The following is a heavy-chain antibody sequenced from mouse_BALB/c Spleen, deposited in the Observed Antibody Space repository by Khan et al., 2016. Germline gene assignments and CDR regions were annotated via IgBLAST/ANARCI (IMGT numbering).Heavy chain of an antibody. CDR1: GFTFSDYY. CDR2: ISDGGSYT. Sequence: EVELVESGGGLVKPGGSLKLSCAASGFTFSDYYMYWVRQTPEKRLEWVATISDGGSYTYYPDSVKGRFTISRDNAKNNLYLQMSSLKSEDTAMYYGARRPRGYYAMDDWGQGTSVTVSS. V-gene: IGHV5-4*02. J-gene: IGHJ4*01. CDR3: ARRPRGYYAMDD. D-gene: IGHD6-1*01.